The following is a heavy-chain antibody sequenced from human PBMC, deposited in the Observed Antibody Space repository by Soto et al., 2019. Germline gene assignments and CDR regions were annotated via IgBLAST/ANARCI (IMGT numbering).Heavy chain of an antibody. D-gene: IGHD3-3*01. V-gene: IGHV4-31*03. Sequence: SEALSLTCTVSGGSISSGGYYWSWIRQHPGKGLEWIGYIYYSGSTYYNPSLKSRVTISVDTSKNQFSLKLSSVTAADTAVYYCARDQGFTIFGVARYNWFDPWGQGTLVTVSS. CDR3: ARDQGFTIFGVARYNWFDP. J-gene: IGHJ5*02. CDR1: GGSISSGGYY. CDR2: IYYSGST.